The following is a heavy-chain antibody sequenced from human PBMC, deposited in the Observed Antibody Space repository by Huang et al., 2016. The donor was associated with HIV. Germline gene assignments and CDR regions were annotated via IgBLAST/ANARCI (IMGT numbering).Heavy chain of an antibody. J-gene: IGHJ4*02. Sequence: QVQLVQSGAEVKKPGSSVKVSCKASGGSFRNFAIGWVRQAPGQGREWMGGIIPTLGTANYAQKFQGRVKIIADESTSTAYMELSSLRSEDTAVYYCATVDYYDTSGPQRGYFDNWGQGTLVTVSS. CDR2: IIPTLGTA. CDR3: ATVDYYDTSGPQRGYFDN. CDR1: GGSFRNFA. V-gene: IGHV1-69*01. D-gene: IGHD3-22*01.